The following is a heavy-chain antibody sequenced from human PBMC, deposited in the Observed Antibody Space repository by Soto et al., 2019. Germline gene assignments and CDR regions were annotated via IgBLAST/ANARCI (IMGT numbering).Heavy chain of an antibody. D-gene: IGHD3-3*01. Sequence: EVQLLESGGGLVQPGSSLRLSCVASGFTFSDYAMSWVRQTPGKGLEWVSAISNVGDTTSYADFVKGRLIISRDNSGNTLYLQMNSLRGDDTAVYYCATTDCYYTICQLIDFWGQGTLVPVSS. CDR3: ATTDCYYTICQLIDF. J-gene: IGHJ4*02. CDR2: ISNVGDTT. CDR1: GFTFSDYA. V-gene: IGHV3-23*01.